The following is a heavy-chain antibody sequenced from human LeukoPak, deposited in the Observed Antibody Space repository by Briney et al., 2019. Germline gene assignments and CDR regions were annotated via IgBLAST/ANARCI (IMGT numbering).Heavy chain of an antibody. J-gene: IGHJ4*02. V-gene: IGHV3-48*03. D-gene: IGHD3-10*01. CDR2: ISNFGDII. CDR1: GFNFSNYE. CDR3: AKDYGSGSYYMASVSFPDY. Sequence: GGSLRLSRAASGFNFSNYEMNWVRQAPGKGLEWISHISNFGDIIHYADSVEGRFTISRDNAKNSLYLQMDSLRAEDTAVYYCAKDYGSGSYYMASVSFPDYWGQGTLVTVSS.